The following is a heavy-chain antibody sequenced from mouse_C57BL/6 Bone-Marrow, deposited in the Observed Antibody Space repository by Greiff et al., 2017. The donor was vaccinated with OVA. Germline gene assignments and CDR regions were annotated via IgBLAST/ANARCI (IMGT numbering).Heavy chain of an antibody. CDR3: TTRFYPFAY. V-gene: IGHV14-4*01. CDR2: IDPENGDT. J-gene: IGHJ3*01. Sequence: EVQLQQSGAELVRPGASVKLSCTASGFNIKDDYMHWVKQRPEQGLEWIGWIDPENGDTEYASKFQGKATITADTSSNTAYLQLSSLTSEDTAVYYCTTRFYPFAYWGQGTLVTVSA. D-gene: IGHD2-1*01. CDR1: GFNIKDDY.